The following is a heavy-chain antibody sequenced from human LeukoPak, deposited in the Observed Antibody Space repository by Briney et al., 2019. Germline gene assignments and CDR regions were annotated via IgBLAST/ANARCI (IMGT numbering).Heavy chain of an antibody. V-gene: IGHV4-4*07. CDR1: AGSINSIY. CDR3: ARGGKATVVTM. D-gene: IGHD4-23*01. CDR2: PYSSGTT. Sequence: SETLSFTASGSAGSINSIYWGWIRPPAGKGLEWMGHPYSSGTTNSNPSLKSRVSMSVDTSKNQFCLKLTSVTAADTAVYYCARGGKATVVTMWGEGILVSVSS. J-gene: IGHJ4*02.